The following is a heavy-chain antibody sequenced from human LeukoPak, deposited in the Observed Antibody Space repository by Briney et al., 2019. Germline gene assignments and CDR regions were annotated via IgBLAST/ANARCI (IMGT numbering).Heavy chain of an antibody. V-gene: IGHV3-21*01. Sequence: GAPRLLCSASGFTLSSYSMNWVRQAPGEGVEWGSSISSCSSYIYYADSVKGRFTISRDNAKNSLYLQMNSLRAEDTAVYYCAICCGGRVSLSVNYWGQGTLVTVSS. CDR3: AICCGGRVSLSVNY. J-gene: IGHJ4*02. CDR1: GFTLSSYS. CDR2: ISSCSSYI. D-gene: IGHD2-15*01.